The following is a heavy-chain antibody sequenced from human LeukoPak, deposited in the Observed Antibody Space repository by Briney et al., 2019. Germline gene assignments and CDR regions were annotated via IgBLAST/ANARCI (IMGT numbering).Heavy chain of an antibody. J-gene: IGHJ4*02. D-gene: IGHD6-13*01. V-gene: IGHV1-8*02. Sequence: ASVKVSCKASGGTFSSYAINWVRQATGQGLEWMGWMNPNSGNTGYAQKFQGRVTMTRNTSISTAYMELSSLRSEDTAVYYCAFKSSWYWGLDWGQGTLVTVSS. CDR1: GGTFSSYA. CDR2: MNPNSGNT. CDR3: AFKSSWYWGLD.